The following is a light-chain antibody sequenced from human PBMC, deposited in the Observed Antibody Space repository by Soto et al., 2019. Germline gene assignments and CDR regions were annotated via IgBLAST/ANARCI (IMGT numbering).Light chain of an antibody. CDR3: QQVNSYPIT. J-gene: IGKJ5*01. CDR1: QGISNY. V-gene: IGKV1-9*01. CDR2: AAS. Sequence: DIQLTQSPSFLSASVGDRVTITCRASQGISNYLAWYQQKAGRAPKLLIYAASTLQSGVPSRFSGSGSGTEFTLTISSLQPEDFATFYCQQVNSYPITFGQGTRLEIK.